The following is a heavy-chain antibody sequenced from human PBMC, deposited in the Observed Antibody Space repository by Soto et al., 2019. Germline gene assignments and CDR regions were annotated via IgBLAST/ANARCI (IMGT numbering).Heavy chain of an antibody. J-gene: IGHJ4*02. CDR2: IYYSGST. CDR1: GGSISSYY. CDR3: ARRYGGTFDY. D-gene: IGHD2-15*01. Sequence: PSETLSLTCTVSGGSISSYYWSWIRQPPGKGLEWIGYIYYSGSTNYNPSLKSRDTISVDTSKNQFSLKLSSVTAADTAVYYCARRYGGTFDYWGQGTLVTVSS. V-gene: IGHV4-59*08.